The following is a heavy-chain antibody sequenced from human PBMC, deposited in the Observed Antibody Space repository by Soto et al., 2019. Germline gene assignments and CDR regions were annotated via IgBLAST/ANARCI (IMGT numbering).Heavy chain of an antibody. CDR1: GYTFTSYA. J-gene: IGHJ4*02. CDR2: INAGNGNT. V-gene: IGHV1-3*01. Sequence: ASVKVSCKASGYTFTSYAMHWVLQAPGQRLEWMGWINAGNGNTKYSQKFQGRVTITRDTSASTAYMELSSLRSEDTAVYYCARGPGYYDFWGGYYYYFDYCGQGTLVTVSS. CDR3: ARGPGYYDFWGGYYYYFDY. D-gene: IGHD3-3*01.